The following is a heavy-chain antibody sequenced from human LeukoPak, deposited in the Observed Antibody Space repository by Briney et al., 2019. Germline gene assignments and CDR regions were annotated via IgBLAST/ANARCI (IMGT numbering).Heavy chain of an antibody. D-gene: IGHD5-12*01. V-gene: IGHV1-69*01. J-gene: IGHJ6*03. Sequence: SVKVSCKASRGTLSSYAISWVRQAPGQGLEWMGGIIPIFGTANYAQKFQGRVTITADESTSTAYMELSSLRSEDTAVYYCARGNLDIVATINHYCYYYMDVWGKGTTVTVSS. CDR1: RGTLSSYA. CDR3: ARGNLDIVATINHYCYYYMDV. CDR2: IIPIFGTA.